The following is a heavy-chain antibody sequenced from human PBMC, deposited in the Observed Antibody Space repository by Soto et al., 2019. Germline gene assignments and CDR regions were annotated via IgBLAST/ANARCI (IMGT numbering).Heavy chain of an antibody. CDR2: INPNSGGT. V-gene: IGHV1-2*02. CDR3: ARDLDRSAWYSKYFDY. Sequence: ASVKVSCKDSGYTFTGYYLHWVRQAPGQGLEWIGWINPNSGGTNYAQNFHGRVTLTRETYISTAYLDLSILRSDDTAVYCCARDLDRSAWYSKYFDYGCQRSLVTVSS. CDR1: GYTFTGYY. J-gene: IGHJ4*02. D-gene: IGHD6-19*01.